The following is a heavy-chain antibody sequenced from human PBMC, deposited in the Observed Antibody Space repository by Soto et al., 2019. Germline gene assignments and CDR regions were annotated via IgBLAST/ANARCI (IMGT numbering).Heavy chain of an antibody. CDR1: GAALNSGNYY. CDR3: ARLRIATNNYKWFDP. CDR2: IYVTGAV. D-gene: IGHD2-21*01. V-gene: IGHV4-31*03. J-gene: IGHJ5*02. Sequence: SETLSLTCSVSGAALNSGNYYWSWIRQAPGKGLEWIGHIYVTGAVDYNPSLRDRITISQDTSERQFSLNLRLVTAADTAVYYCARLRIATNNYKWFDPWGQGTLVTVSS.